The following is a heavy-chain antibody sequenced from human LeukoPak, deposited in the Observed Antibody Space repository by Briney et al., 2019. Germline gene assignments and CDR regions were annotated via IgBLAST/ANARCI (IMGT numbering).Heavy chain of an antibody. Sequence: GGSLRLSCAASGFAFSSYGMSWVRQAPGKGLEWVSAISGSGDSTYYGDSVKGRFTISRDNSKNTLYLQMNSLRAEDTAVYYCAKTRPLDSSSWSHGDYWGQGTLVTVSS. D-gene: IGHD6-13*01. J-gene: IGHJ4*02. V-gene: IGHV3-23*01. CDR3: AKTRPLDSSSWSHGDY. CDR1: GFAFSSYG. CDR2: ISGSGDST.